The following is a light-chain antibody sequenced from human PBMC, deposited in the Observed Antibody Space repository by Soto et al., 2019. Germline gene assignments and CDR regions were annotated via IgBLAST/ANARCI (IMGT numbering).Light chain of an antibody. CDR2: TVS. V-gene: IGKV1-12*01. CDR1: QGISSW. Sequence: DIHMTQSPSSVSASVGDRVTITCRASQGISSWLAWYQQKPGKAPKLLIYTVSSLQSGVPSRFSGSGSGTXXXXXXXXXXPEDFAXXYXQQANSFPLTFGGGTKVEIK. CDR3: QQANSFPLT. J-gene: IGKJ4*01.